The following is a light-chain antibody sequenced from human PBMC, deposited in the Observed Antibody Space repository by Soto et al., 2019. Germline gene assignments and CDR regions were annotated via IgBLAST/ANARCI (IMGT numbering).Light chain of an antibody. J-gene: IGLJ1*01. V-gene: IGLV2-14*01. CDR1: SSDVGGHDY. CDR2: EVS. CDR3: SSYTDSNSFYV. Sequence: QSVPTQPASVSGSPGQSITISCNGTSSDVGGHDYVSWYQQHPGKAPKLTIFEVSNRPSGVSNRFSGSKSGNTASLTISGLQAEDEADYYCSSYTDSNSFYVFGSGTKVTVL.